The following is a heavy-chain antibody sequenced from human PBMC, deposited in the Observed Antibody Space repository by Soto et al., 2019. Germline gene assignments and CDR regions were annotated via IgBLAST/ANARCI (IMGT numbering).Heavy chain of an antibody. D-gene: IGHD3-10*01. V-gene: IGHV1-24*01. CDR1: GYTVTDLS. CDR3: ATDLWFGKLYGDY. J-gene: IGHJ4*02. CDR2: FDPELNKK. Sequence: GASVKVSCKVSGYTVTDLSMHWVRQAPGKGLEWMGGFDPELNKKIYAQKFQGRVTMTEDTSTDTAYMELSSLRSEDTAVYYCATDLWFGKLYGDYWGKGTPVTVSS.